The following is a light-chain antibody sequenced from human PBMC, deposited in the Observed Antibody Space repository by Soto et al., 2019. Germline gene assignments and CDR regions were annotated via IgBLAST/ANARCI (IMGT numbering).Light chain of an antibody. CDR1: QSVSSN. J-gene: IGKJ1*01. V-gene: IGKV3-15*01. CDR3: QQYNNWPRT. Sequence: EIVMTQSPATLSVSPGERATLSCRASQSVSSNLAWYQQKPGQAPRLLIYDTSSRATGIPARFSGSGSGTKFPLTISSLQSEDFAVYYCQQYNNWPRTFGQGTKVEIK. CDR2: DTS.